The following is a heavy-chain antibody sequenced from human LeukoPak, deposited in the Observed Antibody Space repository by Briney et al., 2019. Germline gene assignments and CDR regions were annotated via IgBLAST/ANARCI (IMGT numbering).Heavy chain of an antibody. Sequence: GGSLRLSCAASGFTFSSYWMHWVRQAPGKGLVWVSRINSDGSSTSYADSVKGRFTISRDNAKNTLYLQMNSLRAEDTAVYYCARGPLSIAAIGAFDIWGQGTMVTVSS. CDR2: INSDGSST. D-gene: IGHD6-6*01. J-gene: IGHJ3*02. CDR1: GFTFSSYW. CDR3: ARGPLSIAAIGAFDI. V-gene: IGHV3-74*01.